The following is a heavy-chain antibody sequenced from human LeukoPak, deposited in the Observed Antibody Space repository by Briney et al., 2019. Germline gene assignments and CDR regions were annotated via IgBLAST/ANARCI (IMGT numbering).Heavy chain of an antibody. D-gene: IGHD6-13*01. CDR2: IKQDGSEK. Sequence: GGSLRLSCAASGFTFSSYAMSWVRQAPGKGLEWVANIKQDGSEKYYVDSVKGRFTISRDNAKNSLYLQMNSLRAEDTAVYYCARDRVAAAGIPGLLDYWGQGTLVTVSS. CDR1: GFTFSSYA. J-gene: IGHJ4*02. V-gene: IGHV3-7*01. CDR3: ARDRVAAAGIPGLLDY.